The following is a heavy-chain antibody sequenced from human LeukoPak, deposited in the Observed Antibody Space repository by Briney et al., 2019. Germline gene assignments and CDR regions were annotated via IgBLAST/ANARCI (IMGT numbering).Heavy chain of an antibody. J-gene: IGHJ4*02. CDR1: GFTFSDYW. CDR2: INTDGSIT. D-gene: IGHD3-10*01. Sequence: GGSLRLSCAASGFTFSDYWIHWVRQAPGKGLVWVSRINTDGSITNYADSVKGRFTISRDNAKNTLYLQMSSLRAEDTAVYYCARDRGPRTGFMVREAYDYWGQGTLVTVSS. V-gene: IGHV3-74*01. CDR3: ARDRGPRTGFMVREAYDY.